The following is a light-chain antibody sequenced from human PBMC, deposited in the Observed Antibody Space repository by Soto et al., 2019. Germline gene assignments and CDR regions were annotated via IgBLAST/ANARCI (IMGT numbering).Light chain of an antibody. V-gene: IGKV1-5*03. CDR1: QTITTW. CDR3: QQYNTYPYT. Sequence: DIQMTQSPSTLSASVGDRVTITCRASQTITTWLAWYQQKPGKAPKLLIYKTSSLESGVPSTFSGSGSGTEFTLTISSLQPDDFATYYCQQYNTYPYTFGQVTKLEIK. CDR2: KTS. J-gene: IGKJ2*01.